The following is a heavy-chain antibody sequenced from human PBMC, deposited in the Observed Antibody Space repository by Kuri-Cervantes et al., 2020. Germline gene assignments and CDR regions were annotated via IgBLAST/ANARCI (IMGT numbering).Heavy chain of an antibody. J-gene: IGHJ2*01. V-gene: IGHV4-39*07. CDR3: ARDWRGSGDQYPFDL. CDR1: GGSISSSSYY. CDR2: IYYCGSI. D-gene: IGHD6-19*01. Sequence: SETLSLTCTVSGGSISSSSYYWGWIRQPPGKGLEWIGSIYYCGSINYNPSLKSRVTISIDTSKHQFSLKLDSVTAADTAVYYCARDWRGSGDQYPFDLWGRGTLVTVSS.